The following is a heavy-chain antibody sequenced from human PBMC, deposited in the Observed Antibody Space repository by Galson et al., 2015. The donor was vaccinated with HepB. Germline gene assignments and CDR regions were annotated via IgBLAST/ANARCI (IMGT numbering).Heavy chain of an antibody. CDR2: ISWNSGSI. CDR1: GFTFDDYA. V-gene: IGHV3-9*01. J-gene: IGHJ6*02. CDR3: AKLPMVPAGANVDTAMVTNYYYGMDV. Sequence: SLRLSCAACGFTFDDYAMHWVRQAPGKGLEWVSGISWNSGSIGYAESVKGRFTISRDNAKNSLYLQMNSLRAEDTALHYCAKLPMVPAGANVDTAMVTNYYYGMDVWGQGTTVTVSS. D-gene: IGHD5-18*01.